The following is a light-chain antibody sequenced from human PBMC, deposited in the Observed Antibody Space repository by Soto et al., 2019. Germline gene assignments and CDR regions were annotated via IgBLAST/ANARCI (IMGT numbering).Light chain of an antibody. V-gene: IGKV1-5*01. CDR2: DAS. Sequence: DIQMTQSPSTLSASVGDRITITCRASQTISGWLAWYQQKPGKAPKFLIYDASNLESGVPSRFSGSGSGTEFTLTISSLQPEDFATYYCQQYNSDPRTFGQGTKVDIK. CDR3: QQYNSDPRT. CDR1: QTISGW. J-gene: IGKJ1*01.